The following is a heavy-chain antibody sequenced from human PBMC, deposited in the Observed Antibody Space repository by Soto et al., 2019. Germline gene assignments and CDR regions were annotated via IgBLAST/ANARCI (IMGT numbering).Heavy chain of an antibody. J-gene: IGHJ5*02. Sequence: QVQLVQSGAEVKTPGASVKVSCRASGYSFRTHGISWVRQAPGQGLEWMGGISTYDDKTNCPQKFQGRITITTDTSTGTAYRELWSLRSDDTAVYLCARDLANCNSSGCFRYGFDHWGPGTLVTVSS. CDR1: GYSFRTHG. CDR3: ARDLANCNSSGCFRYGFDH. D-gene: IGHD6-19*01. CDR2: ISTYDDKT. V-gene: IGHV1-18*01.